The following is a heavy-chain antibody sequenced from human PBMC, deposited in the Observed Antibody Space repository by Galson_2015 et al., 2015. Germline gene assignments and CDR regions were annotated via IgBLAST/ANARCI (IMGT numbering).Heavy chain of an antibody. J-gene: IGHJ5*02. D-gene: IGHD6-13*01. CDR3: ARLRMGSSWYERYNWFDP. CDR1: GGSFSGYY. CDR2: INHRGST. Sequence: SETLSLTCAVYGGSFSGYYWSWIRQPPGKGLEWIGEINHRGSTNYNPSFKSRVTISVDTSKNQFSLKLCSVTAADTAVYYCARLRMGSSWYERYNWFDPWGQGTLVTVSS. V-gene: IGHV4-34*01.